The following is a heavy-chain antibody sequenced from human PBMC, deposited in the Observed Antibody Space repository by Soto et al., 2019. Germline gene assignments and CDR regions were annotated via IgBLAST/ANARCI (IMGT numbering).Heavy chain of an antibody. Sequence: QVQVVQSRAEVKKPGASVRVSCKTSGYTFTDYDINWVRQATGQGLEWMGWMSPDSGNAGYAQQFQGRVTMTRNTSISTAYMELSSLRSEDTAVYYCEGTNGYWGQGTMVTVSS. CDR2: MSPDSGNA. CDR3: EGTNGY. CDR1: GYTFTDYD. D-gene: IGHD2-8*01. J-gene: IGHJ4*02. V-gene: IGHV1-8*01.